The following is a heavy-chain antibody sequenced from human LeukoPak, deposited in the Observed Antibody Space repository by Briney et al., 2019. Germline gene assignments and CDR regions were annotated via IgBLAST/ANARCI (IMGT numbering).Heavy chain of an antibody. J-gene: IGHJ3*02. V-gene: IGHV3-30-3*01. Sequence: GGSLRLSCAASGYAFSSYAMHWARQAPGKGPEWVAAISTDGSNRFYADSVKGRFTFSRDNSKNTLYLQMNSLRVEDTATYYCARVQSGSDAFDIWGQGRMVTVSS. CDR1: GYAFSSYA. CDR3: ARVQSGSDAFDI. CDR2: ISTDGSNR.